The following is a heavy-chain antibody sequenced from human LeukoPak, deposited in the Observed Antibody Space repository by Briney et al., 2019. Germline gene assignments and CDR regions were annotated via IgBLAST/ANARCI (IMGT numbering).Heavy chain of an antibody. CDR2: INHSGST. D-gene: IGHD3-22*01. J-gene: IGHJ4*02. CDR3: ASRELDYYDSSGYSEFDY. V-gene: IGHV4-34*01. CDR1: GGSFSGYY. Sequence: SETLSLTCAVYGGSFSGYYWSWIRQPPGKGLEWIGEINHSGSTNYNPSLKSRVTISVDTSKNQFSLKLSSVTAADTAVYCCASRELDYYDSSGYSEFDYWGQGTLVTVSS.